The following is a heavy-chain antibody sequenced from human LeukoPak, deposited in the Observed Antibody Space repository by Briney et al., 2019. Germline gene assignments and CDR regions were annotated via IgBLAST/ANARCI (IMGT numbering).Heavy chain of an antibody. V-gene: IGHV1-46*01. Sequence: GASVKVSCKASGYTFTSHYIHWVRQAPGQGLEWMGIINPSGGGTNYALKFQGRVTMTRDTSTSKVYMEVSSLRSEDTAVYYCARDPYYYGSRTYYKPTYMDVWGKGTTVTISS. CDR2: INPSGGGT. J-gene: IGHJ6*03. D-gene: IGHD3-10*01. CDR1: GYTFTSHY. CDR3: ARDPYYYGSRTYYKPTYMDV.